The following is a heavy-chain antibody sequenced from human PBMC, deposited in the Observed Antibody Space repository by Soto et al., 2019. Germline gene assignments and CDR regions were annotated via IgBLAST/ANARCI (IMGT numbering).Heavy chain of an antibody. CDR3: GRLHCNSPNCVPLAP. J-gene: IGHJ5*02. CDR2: IYYSGSA. D-gene: IGHD2-2*01. Sequence: SVTRSLTWPVSGGYLISVSYYCGWIRKPPGKGLEWIGSIYYSGSAYYSPSLKSRVTMSVDTSKNQLSLKLSSVTAADTAVYYCGRLHCNSPNCVPLAPWGQGTLVTVSS. V-gene: IGHV4-39*01. CDR1: GGYLISVSYY.